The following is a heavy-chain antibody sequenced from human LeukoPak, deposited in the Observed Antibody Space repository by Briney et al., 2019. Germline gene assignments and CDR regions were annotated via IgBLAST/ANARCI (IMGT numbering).Heavy chain of an antibody. V-gene: IGHV4-34*01. J-gene: IGHJ4*02. D-gene: IGHD6-13*01. CDR3: ARSQPTGAAGPTAALDY. CDR2: INHSGST. Sequence: KPSETPSLTCAVYGGSFSGYYWSWIRQPPGKGLEWTGEINHSGSTNYNPSLKSRVTISVDTSKNQFSLKLSSVTAADTAVYYCARSQPTGAAGPTAALDYWGQGTLVTVSS. CDR1: GGSFSGYY.